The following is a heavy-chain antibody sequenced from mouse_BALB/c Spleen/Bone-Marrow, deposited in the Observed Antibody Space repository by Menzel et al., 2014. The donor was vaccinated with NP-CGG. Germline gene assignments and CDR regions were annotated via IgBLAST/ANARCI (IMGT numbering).Heavy chain of an antibody. Sequence: LQQPGSELVRPGASVKLSCKASGYTFTSYWIHWVKQRPGQGLERIGNIYPGSGTINYDEKFKNKATLTVDTSSSIAYMQLSSLTSEDSAVYYCRCYDYTMDYWGQGTSVTVSS. CDR2: IYPGSGTI. V-gene: IGHV1S22*01. CDR1: GYTFTSYW. CDR3: RCYDYTMDY. D-gene: IGHD1-1*01. J-gene: IGHJ4*01.